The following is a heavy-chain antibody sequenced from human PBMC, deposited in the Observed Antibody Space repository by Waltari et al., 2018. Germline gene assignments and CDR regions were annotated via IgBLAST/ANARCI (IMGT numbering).Heavy chain of an antibody. CDR1: GGPIRSFY. V-gene: IGHV4-59*01. CDR3: ARVASRDYNYYDMDV. CDR2: IYNTGRT. J-gene: IGHJ6*02. Sequence: QVQLQESGPGLVKTSETLSLTCTVSGGPIRSFYWSWIRQPPGKGLEWIGLIYNTGRTNYNPSLKSRVTMSIDTSNNQVSLRLTSVNTADTAMYYCARVASRDYNYYDMDVWGQGTTVTVSS.